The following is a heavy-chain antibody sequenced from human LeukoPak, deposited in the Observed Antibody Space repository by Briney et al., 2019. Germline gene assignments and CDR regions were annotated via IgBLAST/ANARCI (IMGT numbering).Heavy chain of an antibody. V-gene: IGHV4-59*02. CDR1: ADSATNYY. CDR2: VYKNGHF. Sequence: SETLSLTCSVSADSATNYYCTWIRQSPGKGLEWLAYVYKNGHFDYNPSLRSRLSVSLDRSKTQVSLRLRSVTAADTAIYYCAREKMRAAAIDYWGQGTLVTVSS. D-gene: IGHD6-13*01. J-gene: IGHJ4*02. CDR3: AREKMRAAAIDY.